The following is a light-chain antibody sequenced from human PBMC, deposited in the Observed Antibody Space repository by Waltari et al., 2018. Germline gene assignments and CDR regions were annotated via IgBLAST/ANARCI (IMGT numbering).Light chain of an antibody. CDR2: WAS. J-gene: IGKJ5*01. CDR3: QQYYTIPIT. CDR1: QNILYSSNNKNY. V-gene: IGKV4-1*01. Sequence: ATINCKSSQNILYSSNNKNYLAWYQQKPGQPPKLLLYWASTRASGVPDRFSGSGSGTDFTLTISSLRTEDVAVYYCQQYYTIPITFGQGTRLEIK.